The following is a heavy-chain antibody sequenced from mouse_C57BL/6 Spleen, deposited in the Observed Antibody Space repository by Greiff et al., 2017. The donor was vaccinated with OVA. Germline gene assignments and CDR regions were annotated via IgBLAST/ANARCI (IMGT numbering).Heavy chain of an antibody. V-gene: IGHV1-55*01. CDR3: ARSHYGSSYWFAY. D-gene: IGHD1-1*01. Sequence: VKLQQPGAELVKPGASVKMSCKASGYTFTSYWITWVKQRPGQGLEWIGDIYPGSGSTNYNEKFKSKATLTVDTSSSTAYMQLSSLTSEDSAVYYCARSHYGSSYWFAYWGQGTLVTVSA. CDR1: GYTFTSYW. CDR2: IYPGSGST. J-gene: IGHJ3*01.